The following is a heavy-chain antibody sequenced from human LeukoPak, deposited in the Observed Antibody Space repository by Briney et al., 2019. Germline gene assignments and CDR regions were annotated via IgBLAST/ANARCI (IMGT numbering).Heavy chain of an antibody. D-gene: IGHD6-13*01. CDR3: ARDLMGPGAAAGTLIDY. J-gene: IGHJ4*02. V-gene: IGHV3-30*04. Sequence: GGSLRLSCAASGFTFSSYAMHGVRQAPGKGLEWVAVISYDGSNKYYADSVKGRFTISRDNSKNTLYLQMNSLRAEDTAVYYCARDLMGPGAAAGTLIDYWGQGTLVTVSS. CDR2: ISYDGSNK. CDR1: GFTFSSYA.